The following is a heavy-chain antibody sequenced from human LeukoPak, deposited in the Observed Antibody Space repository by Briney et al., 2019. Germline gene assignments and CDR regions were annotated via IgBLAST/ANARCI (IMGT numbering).Heavy chain of an antibody. Sequence: SETLSLTCTVSGGSISSYYWNWIRQPPGKGLEWIGYIYYSGTTNYNPSLKSRVTISVDTSKNQFSLKLSSVTDADTAVYYCARGVYIAAAQYGYWGQGTLVTVSS. CDR3: ARGVYIAAAQYGY. CDR2: IYYSGTT. CDR1: GGSISSYY. J-gene: IGHJ4*02. D-gene: IGHD6-13*01. V-gene: IGHV4-59*01.